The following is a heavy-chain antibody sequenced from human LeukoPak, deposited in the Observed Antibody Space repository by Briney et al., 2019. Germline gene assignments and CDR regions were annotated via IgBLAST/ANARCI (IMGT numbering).Heavy chain of an antibody. J-gene: IGHJ3*02. CDR2: ISVSGGTT. CDR3: AKKVEGIYAYDI. Sequence: GGSLRLSCAASGFTFSNYVMSWVRQAPGKGLEGISAISVSGGTTYYADSVKGRFTISRDNSKNTLYLQMNSLRAEDTAVYYCAKKVEGIYAYDICGQGTLVTVSS. D-gene: IGHD1-1*01. CDR1: GFTFSNYV. V-gene: IGHV3-23*01.